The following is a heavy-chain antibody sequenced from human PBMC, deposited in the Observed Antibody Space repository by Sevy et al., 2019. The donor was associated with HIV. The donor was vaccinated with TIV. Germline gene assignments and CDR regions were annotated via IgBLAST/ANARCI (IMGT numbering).Heavy chain of an antibody. CDR2: IGGSSSYI. Sequence: GGSLRLSCAASGFTFNIYSMNWVRQAPGKGLEWVSSIGGSSSYIFYADSVKGRFTISRDNAKNSLYLQMNSLRAEDTAVYYCARGRGDPRADCFDYWGQGTLVTVSS. CDR1: GFTFNIYS. J-gene: IGHJ4*02. D-gene: IGHD2-21*02. V-gene: IGHV3-21*01. CDR3: ARGRGDPRADCFDY.